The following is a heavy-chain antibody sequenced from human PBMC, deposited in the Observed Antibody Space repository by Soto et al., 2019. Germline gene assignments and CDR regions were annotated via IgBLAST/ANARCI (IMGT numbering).Heavy chain of an antibody. CDR2: IIPIFGTA. Sequence: QVQLVQSGAEVKKPGSSVKVSCKASGGTFSSYAISWVRQAPGQGLEWMGGIIPIFGTANYAQKFQGRVTITADEXXSXAXXELSSLRSEDTAEYYCARGDVDTAMRPTPVDSFDIWGQGTMVTVSS. CDR1: GGTFSSYA. CDR3: ARGDVDTAMRPTPVDSFDI. D-gene: IGHD5-18*01. J-gene: IGHJ3*02. V-gene: IGHV1-69*12.